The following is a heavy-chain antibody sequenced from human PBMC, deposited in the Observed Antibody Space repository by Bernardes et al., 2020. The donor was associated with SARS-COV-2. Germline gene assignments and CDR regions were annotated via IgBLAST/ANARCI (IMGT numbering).Heavy chain of an antibody. CDR2: IYRSGQT. CDR1: GYSISSGYY. CDR3: ARGFDY. Sequence: SETLSLTCAVSGYSISSGYYWGWIRQPPGRTLEWIGIIYRSGQTYYNPSLKSRVTISVDMSKNQLSLKLTSVTAADTAVYYCARGFDYWGQGILVTVSS. J-gene: IGHJ4*02. V-gene: IGHV4-38-2*01.